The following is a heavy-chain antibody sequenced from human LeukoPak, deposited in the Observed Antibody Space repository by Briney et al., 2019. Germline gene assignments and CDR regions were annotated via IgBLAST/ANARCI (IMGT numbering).Heavy chain of an antibody. CDR1: GYTFTSYG. D-gene: IGHD3-10*01. V-gene: IGHV1-18*01. CDR3: ARDRLTDYYGSETYYPNWFDP. J-gene: IGHJ5*02. Sequence: ASVKVSCKTSGYTFTSYGISWVRQAPGQGLEWMGWISAYNGNTNYAQKLQGRVTMTTDTSTSTAYMELRSLRSDDTAVYYCARDRLTDYYGSETYYPNWFDPWGQGTPVTVSS. CDR2: ISAYNGNT.